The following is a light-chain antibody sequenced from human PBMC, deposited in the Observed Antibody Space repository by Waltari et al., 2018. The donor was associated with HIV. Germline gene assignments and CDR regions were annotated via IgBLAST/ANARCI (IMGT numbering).Light chain of an antibody. CDR2: EIN. Sequence: QSALTQPPSASGSPGPSVTISCTGTSSATGRYDFVFWYQQHPGKAPKLTIYEINQRPSGVPDRFPGSKSGNTATLAVSGLQADDEADYYCSSYAGSDNWVFGGGTTVTVL. CDR1: SSATGRYDF. CDR3: SSYAGSDNWV. V-gene: IGLV2-8*01. J-gene: IGLJ3*02.